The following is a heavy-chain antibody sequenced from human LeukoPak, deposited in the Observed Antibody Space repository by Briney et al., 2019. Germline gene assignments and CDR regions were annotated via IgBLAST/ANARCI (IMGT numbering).Heavy chain of an antibody. CDR2: IYYSGST. CDR1: GGSISSYY. D-gene: IGHD2-15*01. J-gene: IGHJ4*02. CDR3: ATTAGYCSGGSCYF. V-gene: IGHV4-59*05. Sequence: SETLSLTCTVSGGSISSYYWSWIRQPPGKGLDWIGSIYYSGSTYYNPSLKSRVTISVDTSKNQFSLKLSSVTAADTAVYYCATTAGYCSGGSCYFWGQGTLVTVSS.